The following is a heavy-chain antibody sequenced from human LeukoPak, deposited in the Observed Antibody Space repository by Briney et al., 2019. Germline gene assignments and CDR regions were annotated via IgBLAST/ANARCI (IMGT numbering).Heavy chain of an antibody. Sequence: SETLSLNCAVYGGSLSGYYWSWIRQPPGKGLEWIGEINHSGSTNYNPSLKSRVTISVDTSKNQFSLKLSSVTAADTAVYYRARWPNYDFWSGYRYGMDVWGQGTTVTVSS. V-gene: IGHV4-34*01. J-gene: IGHJ6*02. CDR2: INHSGST. CDR1: GGSLSGYY. CDR3: ARWPNYDFWSGYRYGMDV. D-gene: IGHD3-3*01.